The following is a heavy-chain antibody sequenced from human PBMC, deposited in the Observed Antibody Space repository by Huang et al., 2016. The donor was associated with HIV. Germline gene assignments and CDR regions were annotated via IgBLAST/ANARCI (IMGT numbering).Heavy chain of an antibody. J-gene: IGHJ6*02. CDR2: INPKSGGT. D-gene: IGHD2-15*01. Sequence: QVQLVQSGAEVKKPGASVKVSCKASGYTFTGYYMHGVRQAPGQGLEGMGWINPKSGGTNYAQKCQGRVTMTRDTSISTAYMELSRLRSDDTAVYYCAREVVSATGYYYYGMDVWGQGTTVTVSS. CDR1: GYTFTGYY. CDR3: AREVVSATGYYYYGMDV. V-gene: IGHV1-2*02.